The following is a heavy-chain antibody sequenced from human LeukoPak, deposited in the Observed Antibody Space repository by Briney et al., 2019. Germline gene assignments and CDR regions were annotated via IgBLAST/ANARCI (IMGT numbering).Heavy chain of an antibody. CDR1: GFTFSNYN. J-gene: IGHJ4*02. D-gene: IGHD5-18*01. CDR3: AKVTDTAMPPDY. CDR2: ISGSSSYI. V-gene: IGHV3-21*04. Sequence: GGSLRLSCAASGFTFSNYNINWVRQAPGKGLDWVSSISGSSSYIYYADSVKGRFTISRDNSKNTLYLQMNSLRAEDTAVYYCAKVTDTAMPPDYWGQGTLVTVSS.